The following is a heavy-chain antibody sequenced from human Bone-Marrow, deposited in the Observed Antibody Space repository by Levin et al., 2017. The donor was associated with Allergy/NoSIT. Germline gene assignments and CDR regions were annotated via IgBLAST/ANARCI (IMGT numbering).Heavy chain of an antibody. D-gene: IGHD2-2*01. J-gene: IGHJ4*02. CDR1: GGSISSGGYY. Sequence: SETLSLTCTVSGGSISSGGYYWSWIRQHPGKGLEWIGYIYYSGSTYYNPSLKSRVTISVDTSKNQFSLKLSSVTAADTAVYYCARACTSHCTFLSHPSIDFDYWGQGTLVTVSS. CDR3: ARACTSHCTFLSHPSIDFDY. V-gene: IGHV4-31*03. CDR2: IYYSGST.